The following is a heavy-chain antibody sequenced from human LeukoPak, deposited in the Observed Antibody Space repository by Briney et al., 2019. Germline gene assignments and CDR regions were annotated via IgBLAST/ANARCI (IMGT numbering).Heavy chain of an antibody. CDR3: ARTYGGYYYGMDV. D-gene: IGHD3-10*01. CDR1: GGSISSSSYY. J-gene: IGHJ6*02. V-gene: IGHV4-39*01. Sequence: KPSETLSLTCTASGGSISSSSYYWGWIRQPPGKGLEWIINIYYSGINYYNPSLKSRVTISVDTSKNQFSLNLSSVTAADTAVYYCARTYGGYYYGMDVWGQGTTVTVSS. CDR2: IYYSGIN.